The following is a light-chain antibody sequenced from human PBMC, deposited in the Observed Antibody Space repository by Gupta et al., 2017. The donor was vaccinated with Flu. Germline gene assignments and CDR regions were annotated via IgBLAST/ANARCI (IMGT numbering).Light chain of an antibody. Sequence: EIVLTQSPATLSLSPGERATLSCRASQSVSSYLAWYQQKPGQAPRLLIYDASNRATGIPARFSGSGSGTDFTLTISSLDPEDFAVYYCQQRSNWPPVLTFGGGTKVEIK. CDR2: DAS. CDR1: QSVSSY. CDR3: QQRSNWPPVLT. J-gene: IGKJ4*01. V-gene: IGKV3-11*01.